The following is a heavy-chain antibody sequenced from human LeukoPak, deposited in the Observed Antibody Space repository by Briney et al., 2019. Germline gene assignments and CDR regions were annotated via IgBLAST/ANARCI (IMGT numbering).Heavy chain of an antibody. D-gene: IGHD3-3*01. CDR1: GFTFSSYA. CDR3: ARVGDFWLGAFDI. J-gene: IGHJ3*02. Sequence: GGSLRLSCAASGFTFSSYAMHWVRQAPGKGLEWVAVISYDGSNKYYADSVKGRFAISRDNSKNTLYLQMNSLRAEDTAVYYCARVGDFWLGAFDIWGQGTMVTVSS. CDR2: ISYDGSNK. V-gene: IGHV3-30*09.